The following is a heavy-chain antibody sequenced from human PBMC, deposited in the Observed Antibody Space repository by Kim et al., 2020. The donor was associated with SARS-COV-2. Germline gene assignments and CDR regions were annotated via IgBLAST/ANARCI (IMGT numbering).Heavy chain of an antibody. D-gene: IGHD1-26*01. CDR3: TRVGSYSAGAVSN. J-gene: IGHJ4*02. CDR2: IRSKAYGGTT. V-gene: IGHV3-49*04. CDR1: GFTFGDYA. Sequence: GRSLRLSCTASGFTFGDYAMSWVRQAPGKGLEWVGFIRSKAYGGTTEYAASVKGRFTISRDDSKSIAYLQMNSLKTEDTAVYYCTRVGSYSAGAVSNWGQGTLVTVSS.